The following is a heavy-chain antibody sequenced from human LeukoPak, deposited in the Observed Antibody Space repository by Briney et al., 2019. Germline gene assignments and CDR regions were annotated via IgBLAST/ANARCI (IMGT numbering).Heavy chain of an antibody. Sequence: GASVKVSCKASGYTFTSYGISWVRQAPGQGLEWMGWISAYNGNTNCAQKLQGRVTMTTDTSTSTAYMELRSLRSDDTAVYYCARDVFGVVIAYYYYGMDVWGQGTTVTVSS. CDR3: ARDVFGVVIAYYYYGMDV. J-gene: IGHJ6*02. CDR2: ISAYNGNT. CDR1: GYTFTSYG. V-gene: IGHV1-18*01. D-gene: IGHD3-3*01.